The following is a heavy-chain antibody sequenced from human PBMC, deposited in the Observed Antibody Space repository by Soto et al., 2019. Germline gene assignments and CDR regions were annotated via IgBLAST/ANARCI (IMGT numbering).Heavy chain of an antibody. CDR3: ARSSGTYPPSRYYYGLDV. D-gene: IGHD1-26*01. CDR1: GYTFTSYG. Sequence: ASVKVSCKASGYTFTSYGFSWVRQAPGQGLEWMGWISAYNGDTNYPQKFQARVTMTTDTSTSTAYLDLRSLRSDDTAVYYCARSSGTYPPSRYYYGLDVWGQGTTVTVSS. V-gene: IGHV1-18*01. CDR2: ISAYNGDT. J-gene: IGHJ6*02.